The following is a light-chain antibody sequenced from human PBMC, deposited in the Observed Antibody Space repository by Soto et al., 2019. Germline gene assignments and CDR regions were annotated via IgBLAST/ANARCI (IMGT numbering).Light chain of an antibody. V-gene: IGKV3-20*01. J-gene: IGKJ1*01. CDR3: HQYCSLPWP. CDR1: ESVVSNY. Sequence: EIVLTQSPGSLSLSPGERATVSCRATESVVSNYLAWYQLKPGQAPMLLIYDASSRATGIPDRFSVSGSGTDFTLTICRLEPDYFAVYYCHQYCSLPWPVAQGTKV. CDR2: DAS.